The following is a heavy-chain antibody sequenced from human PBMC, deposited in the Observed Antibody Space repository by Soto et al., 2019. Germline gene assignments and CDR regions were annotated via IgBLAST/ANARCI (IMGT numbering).Heavy chain of an antibody. Sequence: QVQLVESGGGLVKPGGSLRLSCAASGFTFSDYYMSWIRQAPGKGLEWVSYISSSGSTIYYADSVKGRFTISRDNAKNSLYRQMNSLRAEDTAVYYCARDRHYGDYVPATFDPWGQGTLVTVSS. CDR1: GFTFSDYY. J-gene: IGHJ5*02. D-gene: IGHD4-17*01. CDR3: ARDRHYGDYVPATFDP. CDR2: ISSSGSTI. V-gene: IGHV3-11*01.